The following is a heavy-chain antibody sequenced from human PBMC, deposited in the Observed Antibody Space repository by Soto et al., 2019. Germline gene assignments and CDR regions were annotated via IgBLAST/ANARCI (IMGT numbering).Heavy chain of an antibody. J-gene: IGHJ4*02. D-gene: IGHD3-22*01. CDR1: GFSRSTSGMC. V-gene: IGHV2-70*01. Sequence: SGPTLVNPTHTLTLTCTFSGFSRSTSGMCVSWIRQPPGNALEWLALLDWDDDKYYSTSLKTRLTISKDTSKNQVVLTMTNMDPVDTATYYCARGHYYDSSGYYPLFDYWGQGTLVTVSS. CDR3: ARGHYYDSSGYYPLFDY. CDR2: LDWDDDK.